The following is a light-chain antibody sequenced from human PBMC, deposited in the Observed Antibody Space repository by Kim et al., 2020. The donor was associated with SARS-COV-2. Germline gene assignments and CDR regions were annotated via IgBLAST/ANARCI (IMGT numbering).Light chain of an antibody. CDR3: QQYYSTPPS. Sequence: RATRNCKSSQTVLYNSNKKNYLAWYQQKPGQAPKLLIYWASIRESGVSDRFRGSGSETDFTLTISSLQAEDGAVYYCQQYYSTPPSFGKGTKLEI. J-gene: IGKJ2*03. V-gene: IGKV4-1*01. CDR1: QTVLYNSNKKNY. CDR2: WAS.